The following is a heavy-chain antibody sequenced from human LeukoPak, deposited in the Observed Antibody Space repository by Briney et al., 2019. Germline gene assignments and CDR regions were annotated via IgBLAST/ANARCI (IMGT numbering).Heavy chain of an antibody. CDR3: ARGPLIDY. CDR2: IYHSGST. CDR1: GYSINSGFY. V-gene: IGHV4-38-2*02. J-gene: IGHJ4*02. Sequence: SETLSLTCTVSGYSINSGFYWGWIRQPPGKGLDWIGNIYHSGSTYYNPSLKGRVTISVDTSKNQFSLKLSSVTAADTAVYYCARGPLIDYWGQGTLVTVSS.